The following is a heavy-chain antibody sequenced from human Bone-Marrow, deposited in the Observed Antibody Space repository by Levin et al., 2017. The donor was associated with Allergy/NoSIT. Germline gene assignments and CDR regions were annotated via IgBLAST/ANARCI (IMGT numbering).Heavy chain of an antibody. CDR2: INHSGST. D-gene: IGHD5-12*01. CDR1: GGSFSGYY. J-gene: IGHJ4*02. Sequence: PSETLSLTCAVYGGSFSGYYWSWIRQPPGKGLEWIGEINHSGSTNYNPSLKSRVTISVDTSKNQFSLKLSSVTAADTAVYYCARGDIVATCEGENFDYWGQGTLVTVSS. V-gene: IGHV4-34*01. CDR3: ARGDIVATCEGENFDY.